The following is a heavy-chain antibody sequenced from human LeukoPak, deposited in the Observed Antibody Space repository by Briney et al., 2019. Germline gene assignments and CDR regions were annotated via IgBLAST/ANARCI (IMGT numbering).Heavy chain of an antibody. V-gene: IGHV1-46*01. CDR3: ARLSQQTFDI. CDR2: IDPSGGST. CDR1: GYTFTTYY. J-gene: IGHJ3*02. Sequence: ASVKVFCKASGYTFTTYYMHWVRQAPGQGLEWMGIIDPSGGSTSYAQKFQGRVTMTRDTSTSTVYMELSSLRSDDTAVYYCARLSQQTFDIWGQGTLVTVSS.